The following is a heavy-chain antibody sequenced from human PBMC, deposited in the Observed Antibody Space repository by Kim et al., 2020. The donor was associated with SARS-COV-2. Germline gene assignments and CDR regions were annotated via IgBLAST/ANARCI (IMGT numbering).Heavy chain of an antibody. V-gene: IGHV4-59*01. CDR2: IYYSGST. CDR1: GGSIISYY. J-gene: IGHJ4*02. CDR3: ARGPNRYYLDY. Sequence: SETLSLTCTDSGGSIISYYWSWIRQPPGKGLEWIGHIYYSGSTNYNPSLDSRVTISVDTSKNQFSLDLSSVTAADTAVYYCARGPNRYYLDYWGQGTLVTVSS.